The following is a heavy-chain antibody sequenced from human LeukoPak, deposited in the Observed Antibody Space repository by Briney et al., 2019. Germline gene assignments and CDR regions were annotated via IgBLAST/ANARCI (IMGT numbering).Heavy chain of an antibody. D-gene: IGHD3/OR15-3a*01. CDR1: GGSNSSGGYY. J-gene: IGHJ4*02. V-gene: IGHV4-31*03. CDR3: AGSAGFLDIDY. Sequence: PSETLSLTCTVSGGSNSSGGYYWSWIRQHPGKGLEWIGYIYYSGSTYYNPSLKSRVTISVDTSKNQFSLKLSSVAAADTAVYYCAGSAGFLDIDYWGQGTLVTVSS. CDR2: IYYSGST.